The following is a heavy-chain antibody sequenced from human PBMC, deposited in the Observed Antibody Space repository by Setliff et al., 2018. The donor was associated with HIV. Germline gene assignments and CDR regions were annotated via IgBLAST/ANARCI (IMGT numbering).Heavy chain of an antibody. J-gene: IGHJ2*01. CDR1: GGFISDHY. CDR3: ARVPPFSGSNFSWYFDL. D-gene: IGHD1-26*01. Sequence: SETLSLTCTVSGGFISDHYWSWIRQPPGKGLEWLGSLYHTGSNNYNPSLKSRITVSVDRSKNQFSLKLTSVTAADTALYYCARVPPFSGSNFSWYFDLWGRGTLGTVSS. CDR2: LYHTGSN. V-gene: IGHV4-59*11.